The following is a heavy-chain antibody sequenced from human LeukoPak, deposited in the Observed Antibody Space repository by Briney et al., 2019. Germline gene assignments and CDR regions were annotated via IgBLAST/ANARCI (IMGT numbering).Heavy chain of an antibody. CDR2: INPNSGGT. CDR1: GYTFTGYY. CDR3: ARGGLAIFGVVARGGDY. D-gene: IGHD3-3*01. Sequence: ASVKVSCKASGYTFTGYYMHWVRQAPGQGLEWTGWINPNSGGTNYAQKFQGRGTMTRDTYISTAYMELSRLRSDDTAVYYCARGGLAIFGVVARGGDYWGQGTLVTVSS. V-gene: IGHV1-2*02. J-gene: IGHJ4*02.